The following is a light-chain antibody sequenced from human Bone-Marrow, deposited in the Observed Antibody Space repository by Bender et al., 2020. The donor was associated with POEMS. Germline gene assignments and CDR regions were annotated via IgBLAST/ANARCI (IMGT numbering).Light chain of an antibody. Sequence: SYVLSQPPSVSVAPGETAVLTCGGNSIGTKSVHWYQQKAGQAPVLVVYDDIDRPSGIPDRFSGSNSGNTATLTIRRVEAGDEADYYCQIWHSSSDQGVFGGGTKLTVL. V-gene: IGLV3-21*02. CDR2: DDI. CDR1: SIGTKS. J-gene: IGLJ3*02. CDR3: QIWHSSSDQGV.